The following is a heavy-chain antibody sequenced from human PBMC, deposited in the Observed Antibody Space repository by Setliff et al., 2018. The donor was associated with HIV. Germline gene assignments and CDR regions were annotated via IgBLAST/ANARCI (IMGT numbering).Heavy chain of an antibody. CDR3: ARVDTAMDFPYYMDV. V-gene: IGHV3-30*07. CDR2: ISYDGSST. D-gene: IGHD5-18*01. CDR1: GFTFSNFA. J-gene: IGHJ6*03. Sequence: GGSLRLSCVASGFTFSNFAMNWVRQAPGKGLEWVSVISYDGSSTYYADSVKGRFTISRDNAKNTLYLQMNSLRAEDTAVYYCARVDTAMDFPYYMDVWGKGTTVTVSS.